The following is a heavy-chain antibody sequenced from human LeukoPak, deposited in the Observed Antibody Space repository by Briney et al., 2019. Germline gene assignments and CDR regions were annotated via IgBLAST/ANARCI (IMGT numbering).Heavy chain of an antibody. CDR3: ARGSNYDSSGYYHDY. J-gene: IGHJ4*02. Sequence: GSLRLSCAASGFTFSSYAMSWLRQTPGKGLEWIGYIYYSGNTNYNPSLKSRVTISVDTTNNQFSLRLTSVTAADTAMYYCARGSNYDSSGYYHDYWGQGTLVTVSS. CDR1: GFTFSSYA. V-gene: IGHV4-59*01. D-gene: IGHD3-22*01. CDR2: IYYSGNT.